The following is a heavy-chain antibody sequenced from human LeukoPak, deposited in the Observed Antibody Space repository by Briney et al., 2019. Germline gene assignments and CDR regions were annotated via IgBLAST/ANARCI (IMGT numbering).Heavy chain of an antibody. CDR3: AKNGAAAAALES. CDR1: GFTFSSFG. D-gene: IGHD6-25*01. Sequence: GGSLRLSCSASGFTFSSFGMYWVRQAPGKGLEWVAFIRFDGANLYYSESVKGRFTISRDNSKDTLYLQMDSLTTEDTALYYYAKNGAAAAALESWGQGTRVTVAS. V-gene: IGHV3-30*02. J-gene: IGHJ4*02. CDR2: IRFDGANL.